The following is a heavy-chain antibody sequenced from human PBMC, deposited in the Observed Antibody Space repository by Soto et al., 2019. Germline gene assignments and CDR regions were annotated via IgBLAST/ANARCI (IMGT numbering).Heavy chain of an antibody. CDR1: GFTVSNNY. J-gene: IGHJ3*02. CDR2: LDSGGST. V-gene: IGHV3-66*01. Sequence: EVQLVESGGGLVQPGGSLRLSCAASGFTVSNNYLNWVRQAPGKGLEWVSFLDSGGSTYYSDSAKGRFTISRDNSKXTXXLQMNSLRAQDPAVYYCAISRSYFDGSDYDDAFGIWGQGTMVTVSS. D-gene: IGHD3-22*01. CDR3: AISRSYFDGSDYDDAFGI.